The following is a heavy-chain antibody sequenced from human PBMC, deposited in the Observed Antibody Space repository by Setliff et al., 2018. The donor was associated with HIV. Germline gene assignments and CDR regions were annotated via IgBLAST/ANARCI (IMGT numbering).Heavy chain of an antibody. CDR2: IYYSGST. CDR1: GDSISSSSYY. CDR3: ARPSFGIGGGSIFDS. Sequence: SETLSLTCTVSGDSISSSSYYWAWLRQPPGKGLEWIGSIYYSGSTYYNPSLKSRVSISVDTSKSQFSLNLISVTATDTAVYYCARPSFGIGGGSIFDSWGQGTVVTVSS. J-gene: IGHJ4*02. V-gene: IGHV4-39*01. D-gene: IGHD3-3*01.